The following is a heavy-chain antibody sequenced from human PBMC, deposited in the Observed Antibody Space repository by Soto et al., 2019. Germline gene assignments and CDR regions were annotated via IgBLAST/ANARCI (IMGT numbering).Heavy chain of an antibody. J-gene: IGHJ4*02. CDR2: ISGSGGIT. V-gene: IGHV3-23*01. CDR3: AKSLSASPTYFFDS. Sequence: PGGSLRLSCAASGFPFSSYAMSWVRQAPGKGLEWVSGISGSGGITYYADSVKGRFTISRDSSKNTLYLQMNSLRADDTAVYFCAKSLSASPTYFFDSWGQGTLVTVS. CDR1: GFPFSSYA.